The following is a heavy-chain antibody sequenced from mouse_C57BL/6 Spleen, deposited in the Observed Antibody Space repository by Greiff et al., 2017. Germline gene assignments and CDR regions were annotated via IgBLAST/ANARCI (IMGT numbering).Heavy chain of an antibody. CDR1: GYTFTSYW. V-gene: IGHV1-74*01. Sequence: QVQLQQPGAELVKPGASVKVSCKASGYTFTSYWMHWVKQRPGQGLEWIVRIHPSDSDTNYNQKFKGKATLTVDKSSSTAYMQLSSLTSEDSAVYYCAICYYSNYDYAMDYWGQGTSVTVSS. D-gene: IGHD2-5*01. J-gene: IGHJ4*01. CDR2: IHPSDSDT. CDR3: AICYYSNYDYAMDY.